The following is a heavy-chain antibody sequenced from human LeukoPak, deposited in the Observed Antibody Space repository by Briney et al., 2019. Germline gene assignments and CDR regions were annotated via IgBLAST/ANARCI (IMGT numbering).Heavy chain of an antibody. D-gene: IGHD6-13*01. CDR2: INPNSGGT. CDR1: GYTFTGYY. CDR3: ARERVAAAAYYYYYYYMEV. Sequence: GASVKVSCKASGYTFTGYYMHWVRQAPGQGLEWMGWINPNSGGTNYAQKFQGRVTMTRDTSISTAYMELSRLRSDDTAVYYCARERVAAAAYYYYYYYMEVWGKGTTVTVSS. V-gene: IGHV1-2*02. J-gene: IGHJ6*03.